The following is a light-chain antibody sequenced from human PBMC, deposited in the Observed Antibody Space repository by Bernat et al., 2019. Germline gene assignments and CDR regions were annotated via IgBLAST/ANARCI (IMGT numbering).Light chain of an antibody. CDR2: DVS. Sequence: QSALTQPASVSGSPGQSITLSCTGTSSDVGAYNYVSWYQQHPGKAPKLMIFDVSNRPSGVSDRFSGSKSGNTASLTISGLRAEDGADYYCSSVSTTSTPVVFGGGTKLAVL. CDR1: SSDVGAYNY. V-gene: IGLV2-14*03. CDR3: SSVSTTSTPVV. J-gene: IGLJ3*02.